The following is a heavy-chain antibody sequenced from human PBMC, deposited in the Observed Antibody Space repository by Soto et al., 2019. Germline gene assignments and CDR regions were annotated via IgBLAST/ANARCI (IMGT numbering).Heavy chain of an antibody. CDR3: ARAPMVLSRSYFDS. D-gene: IGHD2-8*01. CDR2: ISYSGNT. V-gene: IGHV4-59*01. CDR1: GGSISNFY. J-gene: IGHJ4*02. Sequence: SETLSLTSTVSGGSISNFYWSWIRQPPGKGLEWIGYISYSGNTNYNPSLKSRVSISVDTSKNQLSLNLTSVTAADTAAYYCARAPMVLSRSYFDSWGQGTPVTVSS.